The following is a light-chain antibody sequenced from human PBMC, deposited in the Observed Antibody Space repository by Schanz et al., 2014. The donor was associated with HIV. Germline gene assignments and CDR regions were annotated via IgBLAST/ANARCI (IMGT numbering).Light chain of an antibody. CDR1: QGISSY. CDR2: AAS. V-gene: IGKV1-8*01. J-gene: IGKJ2*01. CDR3: QQSNTFPYT. Sequence: AIRITQSPSSLSASTGDRVTITCRASQGISSYLAWYQQKPGKAPKLLIYAASTLQSGVPSRFSGSGSGTDFTLTISCLQSEDFATYYCQQSNTFPYTFGQGTKLDIK.